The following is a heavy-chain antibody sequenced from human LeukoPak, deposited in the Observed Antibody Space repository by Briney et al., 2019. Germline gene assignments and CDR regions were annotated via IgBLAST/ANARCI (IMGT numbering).Heavy chain of an antibody. CDR3: AREIFGSGSHPDF. Sequence: GRSLRLSCAASGFAFNTYAMHWVRQAPGQGLEWVALIWHDGSHKFYSNSVRGQFPISRDNSKNTVSLQMNNPRPEDTAVYYCAREIFGSGSHPDFWGQGTLVTVSS. V-gene: IGHV3-33*01. CDR2: IWHDGSHK. D-gene: IGHD3-10*01. CDR1: GFAFNTYA. J-gene: IGHJ4*02.